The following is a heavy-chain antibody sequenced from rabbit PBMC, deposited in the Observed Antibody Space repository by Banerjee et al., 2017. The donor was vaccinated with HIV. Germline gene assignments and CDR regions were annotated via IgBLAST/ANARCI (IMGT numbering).Heavy chain of an antibody. CDR3: ARNPYDGNSYNL. Sequence: QQQLEESGGGLVKPGGSLTLSCKASGFDFSSYYMCWVRQAPGKGLEWIACIVGGNGKTWYASWARGRFTISKTSSTTVSLQMTSLTAADTATYFCARNPYDGNSYNLWGPGTLVTVS. J-gene: IGHJ4*01. CDR2: IVGGNGKT. CDR1: GFDFSSYY. D-gene: IGHD8-1*01. V-gene: IGHV1S45*01.